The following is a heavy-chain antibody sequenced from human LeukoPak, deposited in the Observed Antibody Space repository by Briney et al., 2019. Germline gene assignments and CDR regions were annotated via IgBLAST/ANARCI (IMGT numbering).Heavy chain of an antibody. CDR1: GFTFSSYE. D-gene: IGHD2-2*01. CDR2: ISSSGSTI. J-gene: IGHJ4*02. CDR3: ARVPRRVVAHGGY. Sequence: PGGSLRLSCAASGFTFSSYEMNWVRQAPGKGLEWVSYISSSGSTIYYADSVKGRFTISRDNAKNSLYLQMNSLRAEDTAVYYCARVPRRVVAHGGYWGQGTLVTVSS. V-gene: IGHV3-48*03.